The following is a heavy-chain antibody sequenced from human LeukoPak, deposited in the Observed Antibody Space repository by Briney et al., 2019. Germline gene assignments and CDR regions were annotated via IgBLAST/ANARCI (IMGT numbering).Heavy chain of an antibody. Sequence: SSETLSLTCAVYGGSFSGYYWSWIRQPPGKGLEWIREINHSGSTNYNPSLKSRVTISVDTSKNQFSLKLSSVTAADTAVYYCARGRGEIVVVPAAILIRWFDPWGQGTLVTVSS. CDR3: ARGRGEIVVVPAAILIRWFDP. V-gene: IGHV4-34*01. D-gene: IGHD2-2*01. J-gene: IGHJ5*02. CDR2: INHSGST. CDR1: GGSFSGYY.